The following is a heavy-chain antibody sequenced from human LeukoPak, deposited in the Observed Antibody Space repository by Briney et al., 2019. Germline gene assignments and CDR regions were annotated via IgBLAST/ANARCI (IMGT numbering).Heavy chain of an antibody. CDR3: ARDWEWNLDY. Sequence: ASVKVSCKAFGYTFTNYWMHWVRQAPGQGLEWMGIISPSGNYTTYAQRFQGRVTMTRDTSISTAYMELSSLTSDDTAVYYCARDWEWNLDYWGQGTLVTVSS. J-gene: IGHJ4*02. CDR1: GYTFTNYW. V-gene: IGHV1-46*01. CDR2: ISPSGNYT. D-gene: IGHD1-1*01.